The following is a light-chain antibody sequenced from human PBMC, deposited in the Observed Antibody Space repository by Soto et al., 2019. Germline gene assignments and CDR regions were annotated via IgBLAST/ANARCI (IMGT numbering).Light chain of an antibody. J-gene: IGKJ1*01. CDR2: DAS. V-gene: IGKV3-11*01. Sequence: EIVLTQSPATLSLSPEERATLSCRASQSVSSYLAWYQQKPGQAPRLLIYDASNRATGIPARFSGSGSGTDFTLTISSLEPEDFAVYYCQQRSNWRRTFGQGTKVDIK. CDR1: QSVSSY. CDR3: QQRSNWRRT.